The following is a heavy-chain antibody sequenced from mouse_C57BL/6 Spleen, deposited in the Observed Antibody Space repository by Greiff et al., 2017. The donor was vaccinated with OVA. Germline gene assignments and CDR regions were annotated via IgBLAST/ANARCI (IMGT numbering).Heavy chain of an antibody. J-gene: IGHJ1*03. CDR1: GYSFTDYN. V-gene: IGHV1-39*01. CDR3: AREAVTPHWYFDV. CDR2: INPNYGTT. D-gene: IGHD2-3*01. Sequence: VQLQQSGPELVKPGASVKISCKASGYSFTDYNMNWVKQSNGKSLEWIGVINPNYGTTSYNQKFKGKATLTVDKSSSTAYMQLNSLTSEDAAVYYCAREAVTPHWYFDVWGTGTTVTVSS.